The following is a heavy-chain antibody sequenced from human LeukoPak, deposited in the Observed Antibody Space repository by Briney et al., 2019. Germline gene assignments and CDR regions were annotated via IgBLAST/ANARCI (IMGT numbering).Heavy chain of an antibody. J-gene: IGHJ4*02. CDR3: AREVVAVAGRYYFDY. Sequence: ASVKDSCKASGYTFTSYYMHWVRQPTAQGLEWMGIINPSGGSTSYAQKFQGRVTMTRDTSTSTVYMELSSLRSEDTAVYYCAREVVAVAGRYYFDYWGQGTLVTVSS. CDR1: GYTFTSYY. D-gene: IGHD6-19*01. CDR2: INPSGGST. V-gene: IGHV1-46*01.